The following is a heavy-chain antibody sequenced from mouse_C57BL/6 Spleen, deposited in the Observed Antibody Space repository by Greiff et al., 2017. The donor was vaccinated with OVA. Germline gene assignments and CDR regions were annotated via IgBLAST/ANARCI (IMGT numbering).Heavy chain of an antibody. D-gene: IGHD6-1*01. Sequence: EVKLQESGGGLVKPGGSLKLSCAASGFTFSDSGMHWVRQAPEKGLEWVAYISSGSSTIYYAGTVKGRFTISRDNAKSTLFLQMTSLRSEDTAMYCCARGRGYWGQGTSVTVSS. V-gene: IGHV5-17*01. J-gene: IGHJ4*01. CDR1: GFTFSDSG. CDR2: ISSGSSTI. CDR3: ARGRGY.